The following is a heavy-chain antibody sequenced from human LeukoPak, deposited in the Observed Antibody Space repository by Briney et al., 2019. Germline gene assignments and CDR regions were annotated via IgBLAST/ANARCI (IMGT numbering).Heavy chain of an antibody. Sequence: GGSLRLSCAASGSTFSSYAMNWVRQAPGKGLEWVSFISAGGGTTYYADSVKGRFTISRDNSKNTLSLHMDSLRAEDTAVYYCAKAEGSGNQPFDYWGQGTLVTVSS. D-gene: IGHD3-10*01. J-gene: IGHJ4*02. CDR1: GSTFSSYA. CDR3: AKAEGSGNQPFDY. V-gene: IGHV3-23*01. CDR2: ISAGGGTT.